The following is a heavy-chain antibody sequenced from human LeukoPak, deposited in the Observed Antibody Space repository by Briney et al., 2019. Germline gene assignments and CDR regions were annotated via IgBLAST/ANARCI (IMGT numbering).Heavy chain of an antibody. V-gene: IGHV3-30*02. Sequence: GGSLRLSCAASGFTFSSYGMHWVRQAPGKGLEWVEFIRYDGSNKYYADSVKGRFTISRDNSKNTLYLQMNSLRAEDTAVYYCAKATRDHCSSTSCYKLSRLAPVDYWGQGTLVTVSS. CDR1: GFTFSSYG. J-gene: IGHJ4*02. D-gene: IGHD2-2*02. CDR2: IRYDGSNK. CDR3: AKATRDHCSSTSCYKLSRLAPVDY.